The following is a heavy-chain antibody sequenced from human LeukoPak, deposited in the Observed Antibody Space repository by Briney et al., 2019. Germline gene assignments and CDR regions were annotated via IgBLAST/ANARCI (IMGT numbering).Heavy chain of an antibody. D-gene: IGHD3-10*01. Sequence: GGSLRLSCAASGFTFSTYSMNWVRQAPGKGLEWASYISSSSSTIYYADSVKGRFTISRDNAKNSLYLQMNSLRDEDTAVYYCARPLYYYGSGDDWGQGTLVTVSS. CDR3: ARPLYYYGSGDD. CDR2: ISSSSSTI. CDR1: GFTFSTYS. V-gene: IGHV3-48*02. J-gene: IGHJ4*02.